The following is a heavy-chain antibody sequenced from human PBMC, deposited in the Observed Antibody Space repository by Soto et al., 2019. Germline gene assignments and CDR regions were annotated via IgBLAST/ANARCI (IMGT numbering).Heavy chain of an antibody. D-gene: IGHD6-13*01. J-gene: IGHJ3*02. V-gene: IGHV1-46*01. CDR3: ARVGNPPYSSRSKGAFDI. CDR2: INPSGGST. CDR1: GYTFTSYY. Sequence: QVQLVQSGAEVKKPGASVKVSCKASGYTFTSYYMHWVRQAPGQGLEWMGIINPSGGSTSYAQKFQGRVTMTRDTSTSTVYMELSSLRSEDTAVYYCARVGNPPYSSRSKGAFDIWGQGTMVTVSS.